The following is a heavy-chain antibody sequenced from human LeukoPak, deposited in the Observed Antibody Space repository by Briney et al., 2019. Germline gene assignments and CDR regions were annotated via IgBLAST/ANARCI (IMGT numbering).Heavy chain of an antibody. CDR1: GYTFTSYG. CDR3: ARASSGFERGFYYYYYMDV. CDR2: ISAYNGNT. Sequence: ASVKVSCKASGYTFTSYGISWVRQAPGQGLEWMGWISAYNGNTNYAQKLQGRVTMTTDTSTSTAYMELRSLRSDDTAVYYCARASSGFERGFYYYYYMDVWGKGTTVTVSS. D-gene: IGHD6-19*01. V-gene: IGHV1-18*01. J-gene: IGHJ6*03.